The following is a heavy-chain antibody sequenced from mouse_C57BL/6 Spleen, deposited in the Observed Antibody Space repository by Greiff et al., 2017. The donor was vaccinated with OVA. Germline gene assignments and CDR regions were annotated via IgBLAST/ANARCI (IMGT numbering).Heavy chain of an antibody. D-gene: IGHD1-1*01. CDR2: INPYNGGT. J-gene: IGHJ2*01. V-gene: IGHV1-19*01. CDR1: GYTFTDSY. Sequence: EVQLQQSGPVLVKPGASVKMSCKASGYTFTDSYMNGVKQSHGKSLEWIGVINPYNGGTSYNQKFKGKATLTVDKSSSTAYMELNSLTSEDSAVYYCAREDYYGSSGYYFDYWGQGTTLTVSS. CDR3: AREDYYGSSGYYFDY.